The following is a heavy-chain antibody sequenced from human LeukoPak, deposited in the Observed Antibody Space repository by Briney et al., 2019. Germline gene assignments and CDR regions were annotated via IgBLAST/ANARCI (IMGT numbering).Heavy chain of an antibody. J-gene: IGHJ4*02. CDR2: IKQDGSEK. Sequence: PGPCLRLSCTASGFTFSYYWINSVRQPPGKGLEWVASIKQDGSEKCYVDSVKGRFTISRDNAKNSVYLQMNNLRAEDTAVYYCLRDRGYSTYDCWGQGTLVTVSS. D-gene: IGHD6-13*01. CDR3: LRDRGYSTYDC. CDR1: GFTFSYYW. V-gene: IGHV3-7*01.